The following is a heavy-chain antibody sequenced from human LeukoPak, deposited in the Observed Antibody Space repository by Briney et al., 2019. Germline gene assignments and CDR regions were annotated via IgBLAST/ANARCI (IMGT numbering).Heavy chain of an antibody. CDR1: GFTFSSSA. D-gene: IGHD3-10*01. J-gene: IGHJ4*02. CDR2: ISASGGST. Sequence: GGSLRLSCAASGFTFSSSAMSWVRQVPGKGLEWVSGISASGGSTYYADSVRGRFTISRDNSKNTLYLQMNSLRAEDTAVYYCAKGMTMVRGVIMAYFDYWGQGTLVTVSS. CDR3: AKGMTMVRGVIMAYFDY. V-gene: IGHV3-23*01.